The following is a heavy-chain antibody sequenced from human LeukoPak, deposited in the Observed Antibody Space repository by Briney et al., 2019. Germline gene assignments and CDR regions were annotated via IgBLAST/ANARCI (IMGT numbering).Heavy chain of an antibody. D-gene: IGHD2-21*01. CDR1: GGSFSGYY. V-gene: IGHV4-34*01. J-gene: IGHJ4*02. Sequence: SETLSLTCAVYGGSFSGYYWSWIRQPPGKGLEWIGEINHSGSTNYNPSLKSRVTISVDTSKNQFSLKLSSVTAADTAVYYCARGSMWRYWGQETLVTVSS. CDR3: ARGSMWRY. CDR2: INHSGST.